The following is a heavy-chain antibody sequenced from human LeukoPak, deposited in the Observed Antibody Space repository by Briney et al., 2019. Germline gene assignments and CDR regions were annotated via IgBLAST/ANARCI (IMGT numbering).Heavy chain of an antibody. CDR2: IKQDGSDQ. D-gene: IGHD2-21*01. CDR3: ARKAYDSDCFDF. CDR1: GFTFNRHW. J-gene: IGHJ4*02. Sequence: GGSLTLSCAASGFTFNRHWMAWVRQAPGKGLEWVANIKQDGSDQYYVGSVKGRFTISRDNAKNSLYMQMNNLRDEDTAVNYCARKAYDSDCFDFWGQGTLVTVSS. V-gene: IGHV3-7*04.